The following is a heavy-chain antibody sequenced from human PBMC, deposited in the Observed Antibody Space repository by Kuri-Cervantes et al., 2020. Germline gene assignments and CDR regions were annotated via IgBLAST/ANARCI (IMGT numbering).Heavy chain of an antibody. Sequence: SVKVSCKASGYTFTSYDINWVRQATGQGLEWMGGIIPIFGTANYAQKFQGRVTITADESTSTAYMELSSLRSEDTAVYYCARDRGLLLLWFGESGPYYYGMDVWGQGTTVTVSS. D-gene: IGHD3-10*01. J-gene: IGHJ6*02. CDR3: ARDRGLLLLWFGESGPYYYGMDV. CDR1: GYTFTSYD. CDR2: IIPIFGTA. V-gene: IGHV1-69*13.